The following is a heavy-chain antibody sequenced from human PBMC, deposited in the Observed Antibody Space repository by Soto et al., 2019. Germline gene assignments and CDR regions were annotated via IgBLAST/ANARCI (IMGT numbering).Heavy chain of an antibody. D-gene: IGHD3-10*01. CDR3: AGGTRRFGELFDAFDI. CDR1: GYTFNNYG. CDR2: ISAYNGNA. Sequence: QVQLVQSGYEVKEPGASVTVSCKASGYTFNNYGITWVRQAPGQGLEWIGWISAYNGNANYAQKFQGRVTLTRDTSTSTAYLELRSLRSDDTAVYYCAGGTRRFGELFDAFDIWGQGTMVPVSS. V-gene: IGHV1-18*01. J-gene: IGHJ3*02.